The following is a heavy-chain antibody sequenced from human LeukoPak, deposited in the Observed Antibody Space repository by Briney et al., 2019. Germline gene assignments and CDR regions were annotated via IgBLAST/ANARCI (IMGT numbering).Heavy chain of an antibody. CDR1: GFTFTNYG. V-gene: IGHV3-30*03. Sequence: PGGSLRLSCAASGFTFTNYGMHWVRQAPGKGLEWVAVISYDGSDKYYAESVKGRFTISRDNSKNMLYLQMNSLRAEDTAVYYCARTVTSYSALWGQGTLVAVSS. CDR2: ISYDGSDK. D-gene: IGHD2-21*01. J-gene: IGHJ4*02. CDR3: ARTVTSYSAL.